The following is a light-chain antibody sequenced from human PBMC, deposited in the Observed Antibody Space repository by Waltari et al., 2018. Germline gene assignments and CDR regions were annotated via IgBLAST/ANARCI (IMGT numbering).Light chain of an antibody. CDR1: SSNIGNNV. J-gene: IGLJ3*02. CDR2: RND. CDR3: AAWDDSLHGRWE. Sequence: QSVLTQPPSASGTPGQRVTISCSGSSSNIGNNVVNWYQQVPGTTPKLLIYRNDQRPSGAPDRFSGSKSGTSASLAISGLRSEDEADYDCAAWDDSLHGRWEFGGGTKVTVL. V-gene: IGLV1-44*01.